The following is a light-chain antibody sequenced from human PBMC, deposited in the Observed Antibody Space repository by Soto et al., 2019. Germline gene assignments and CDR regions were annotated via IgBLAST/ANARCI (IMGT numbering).Light chain of an antibody. J-gene: IGLJ2*01. CDR3: SSYAVNNNLV. CDR2: EVS. CDR1: SSDVGGYNY. Sequence: QSVLTQPPSASGSPGQSVTISCTGTSSDVGGYNYVSWYQQHPGKAPKLMIYEVSKRPSGVPDRFSGSKSGNSASLTVSGLQADDEADYYCSSYAVNNNLVFGGGTQLTVL. V-gene: IGLV2-8*01.